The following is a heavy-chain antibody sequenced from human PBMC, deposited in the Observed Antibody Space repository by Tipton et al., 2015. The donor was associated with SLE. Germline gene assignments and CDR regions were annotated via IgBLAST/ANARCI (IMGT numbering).Heavy chain of an antibody. V-gene: IGHV4-38-2*01. CDR1: GYSISSGYY. CDR2: IYHSGST. D-gene: IGHD2-8*01. CDR3: ARGRLLNYFDY. J-gene: IGHJ4*02. Sequence: TLSLTCAVSGYSISSGYYWGWIRQPPGMGLEWIATIYHSGSTYYNPSLKSRVTISVDTSKNRFSLKLRSVTAADTAVYYCARGRLLNYFDYWGQGSLVTVSS.